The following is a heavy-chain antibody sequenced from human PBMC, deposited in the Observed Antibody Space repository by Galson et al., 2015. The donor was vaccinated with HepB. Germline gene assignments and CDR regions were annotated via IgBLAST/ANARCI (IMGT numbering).Heavy chain of an antibody. V-gene: IGHV3-15*01. Sequence: SLRLSCAASGFTFSNAWMSWVRQAPGKGLEWVGRIKSKTDGGTTDYAAPVKGRFTISRDNAKNSLYLQMNSLRAEDTAVYYCASVEMATTFDYWGQGTLVTVSS. CDR1: GFTFSNAW. J-gene: IGHJ4*02. CDR3: ASVEMATTFDY. CDR2: IKSKTDGGTT. D-gene: IGHD5-24*01.